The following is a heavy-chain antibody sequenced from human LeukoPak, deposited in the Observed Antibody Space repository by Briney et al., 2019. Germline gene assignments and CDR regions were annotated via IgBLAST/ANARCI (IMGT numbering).Heavy chain of an antibody. J-gene: IGHJ4*02. CDR3: ANTPGGADGTRVFDH. V-gene: IGHV3-23*01. Sequence: WGSLRLSCAASGVTFSSHAMSWVRQAPGKGLGWVSAISASGDGIYYTDSVKGRFTMSRDNSKDTLYLQMNSLRADDTAVYYCANTPGGADGTRVFDHWGQGALVTVSS. CDR1: GVTFSSHA. D-gene: IGHD6-13*01. CDR2: ISASGDGI.